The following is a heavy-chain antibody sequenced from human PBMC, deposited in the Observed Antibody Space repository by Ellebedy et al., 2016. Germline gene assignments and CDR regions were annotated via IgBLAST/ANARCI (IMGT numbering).Heavy chain of an antibody. V-gene: IGHV3-33*01. CDR2: IWYDGSNK. CDR1: GFTFSSYG. J-gene: IGHJ6*02. D-gene: IGHD4-17*01. Sequence: GGSLRLSCAASGFTFSSYGMHWVRQAPGKGLEWVAVIWYDGSNKYYADSVKGRFTISRDNSKNTLYLQMNSLRAEDTAVYYCARVNYGDDYGMDVWGQGTTVTVSS. CDR3: ARVNYGDDYGMDV.